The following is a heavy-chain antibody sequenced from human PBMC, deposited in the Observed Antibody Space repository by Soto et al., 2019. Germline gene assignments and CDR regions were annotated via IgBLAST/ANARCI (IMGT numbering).Heavy chain of an antibody. D-gene: IGHD3-10*01. J-gene: IGHJ6*02. CDR1: GASMSSGGHS. CDR3: ARAPPGPSPRWDV. V-gene: IGHV4-30-2*06. CDR2: IYATGKT. Sequence: LSLTCAVSGASMSSGGHSWSWIRQSPGKGLEWIGCIYATGKTYYNPSLRSRVTISVDTSNNLFSLNVTSVTAADTAVYYCARAPPGPSPRWDVWGQGTTVTVSS.